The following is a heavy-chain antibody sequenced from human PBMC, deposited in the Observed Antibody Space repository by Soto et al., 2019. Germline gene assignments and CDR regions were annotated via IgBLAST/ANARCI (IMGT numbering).Heavy chain of an antibody. Sequence: EVQLVESGGGLVQPGESLRLSCAASGFTFSYYWMHWVRQTPGKGLLWVSHIHNDGSRTTYADSVKGRFTISRDNARNTAYLQMNSLRDDDTAVYDCARGDRGASDLWGQGTAVTVSS. CDR2: IHNDGSRT. V-gene: IGHV3-74*03. D-gene: IGHD1-26*01. CDR3: ARGDRGASDL. CDR1: GFTFSYYW. J-gene: IGHJ3*01.